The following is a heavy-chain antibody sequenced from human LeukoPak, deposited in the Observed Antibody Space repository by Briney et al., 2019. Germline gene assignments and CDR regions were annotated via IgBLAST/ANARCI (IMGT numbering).Heavy chain of an antibody. CDR1: GFSLTTSGVG. CDR3: IHAYPRVSWFDH. CDR2: IYWDDDK. Sequence: SGPTLVQPTQTLTLTCSFSGFSLTTSGVGVGWIRQPPGKALEWLGMIYWDDDKRYSPSLRSRLTFTKDTSAKQVVLTMTNMDPADTATYYCIHAYPRVSWFDHWGQGILVTVSS. V-gene: IGHV2-5*02. J-gene: IGHJ5*02.